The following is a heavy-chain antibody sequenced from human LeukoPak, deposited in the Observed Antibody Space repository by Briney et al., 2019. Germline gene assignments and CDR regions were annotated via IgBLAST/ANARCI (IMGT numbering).Heavy chain of an antibody. CDR2: MNPNSGNT. CDR3: AALWFGESIPGYYGMDV. J-gene: IGHJ6*02. Sequence: GASVKISCKASGYTFTSYDINWVRQATGQGLEWMGWMNPNSGNTGYAQKFQGRVTMTRNTSISTAYMELSSLRSEDTAVYYCAALWFGESIPGYYGMDVWGQGTTITVSS. CDR1: GYTFTSYD. V-gene: IGHV1-8*01. D-gene: IGHD3-10*01.